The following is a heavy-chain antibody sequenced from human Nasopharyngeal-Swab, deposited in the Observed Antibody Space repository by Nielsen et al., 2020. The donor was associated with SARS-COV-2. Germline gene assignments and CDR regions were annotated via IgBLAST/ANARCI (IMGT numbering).Heavy chain of an antibody. J-gene: IGHJ6*02. D-gene: IGHD6-13*01. V-gene: IGHV1-3*01. Sequence: ASVKVSCKASGYNFISHAIHWVRQAPGHRLEWMGWINGGNGDTRYSQMFQGRVTITRDTSASTAYMELSSLRSEDTAVYYCARDQRRPAGKGYSYYGMDVWGQGTTVTVSS. CDR3: ARDQRRPAGKGYSYYGMDV. CDR1: GYNFISHA. CDR2: INGGNGDT.